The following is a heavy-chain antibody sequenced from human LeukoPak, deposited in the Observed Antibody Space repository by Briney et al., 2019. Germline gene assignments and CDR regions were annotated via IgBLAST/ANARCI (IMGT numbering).Heavy chain of an antibody. D-gene: IGHD2-15*01. CDR2: ISSSSNYI. J-gene: IGHJ5*02. CDR3: ARVGYCSGGSCYSLNWFDP. CDR1: AFSFSTYS. Sequence: GGSLRLSCAASAFSFSTYSMNWVRQAPGKGLEWVSSISSSSNYIYYADSVKGRFTISSDNAKNSLYLQMNSLRADDTAVYYCARVGYCSGGSCYSLNWFDPWGQGTLVTVSS. V-gene: IGHV3-21*01.